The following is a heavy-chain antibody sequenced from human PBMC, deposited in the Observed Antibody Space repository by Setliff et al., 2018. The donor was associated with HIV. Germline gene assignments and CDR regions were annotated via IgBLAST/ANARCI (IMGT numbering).Heavy chain of an antibody. V-gene: IGHV4-39*01. Sequence: SETLSLTCTVSGGPISTNDYYWGFIRQSPGKGLEWIASVHYGGSIFYSGDAHYNPSLKRRVTISVDTSKNQLSLKVRSVTAADTALYYCARVGVRNWNDDGIDYWGQGTLVTVSS. CDR2: VHYGGSI. CDR1: GGPISTNDYY. CDR3: ARVGVRNWNDDGIDY. D-gene: IGHD1-1*01. J-gene: IGHJ4*02.